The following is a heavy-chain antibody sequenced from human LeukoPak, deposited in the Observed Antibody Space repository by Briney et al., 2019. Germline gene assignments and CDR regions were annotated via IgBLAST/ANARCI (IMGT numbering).Heavy chain of an antibody. CDR1: GGTFSSYA. CDR3: ARDNTYYDILTGYWSGYYFDY. D-gene: IGHD3-9*01. Sequence: SVKVSCKASGGTFSSYAISWVRQAPGQGLEWMGGIIPIFGTANYAQKFQGRVTITADESTSTAYMELSSLRSEDTAVYYCARDNTYYDILTGYWSGYYFDYWGQGTLVTVST. V-gene: IGHV1-69*13. J-gene: IGHJ4*02. CDR2: IIPIFGTA.